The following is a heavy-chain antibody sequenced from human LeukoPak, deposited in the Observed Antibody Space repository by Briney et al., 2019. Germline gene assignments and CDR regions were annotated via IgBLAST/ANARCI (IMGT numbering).Heavy chain of an antibody. CDR2: IKQDGSEK. CDR1: GFIFSSYW. Sequence: GGSLRLSCAASGFIFSSYWMSWVRQAPGKGLEWVANIKQDGSEKYYVDSVKGRFTISRDNAKNSLYLQMNSLRAEDTAVYYCASLVAAHFDYWGQGTLVAVSS. V-gene: IGHV3-7*03. CDR3: ASLVAAHFDY. D-gene: IGHD2-15*01. J-gene: IGHJ4*02.